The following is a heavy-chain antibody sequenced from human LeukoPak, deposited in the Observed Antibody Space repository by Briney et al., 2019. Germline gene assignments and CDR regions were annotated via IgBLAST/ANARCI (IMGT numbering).Heavy chain of an antibody. D-gene: IGHD4-17*01. CDR2: ISYDGSNK. CDR1: GFTFSSYG. V-gene: IGHV3-30*03. Sequence: GGSLRLSCAASGFTFSSYGMHWVRQAPGKGLEWVAVISYDGSNKYYADSVKGRFTISRDNSKNTLYLQMNSLRAEDTAVYYCAREDYGDYESDFDYWGQGTLVTVSS. CDR3: AREDYGDYESDFDY. J-gene: IGHJ4*02.